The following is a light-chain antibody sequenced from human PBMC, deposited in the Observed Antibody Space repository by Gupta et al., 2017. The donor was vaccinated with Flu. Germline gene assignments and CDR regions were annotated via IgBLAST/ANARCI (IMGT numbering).Light chain of an antibody. Sequence: VTLGLPASISCRSSQSLVYSGGNTSLNWFQLRPGQSPRSLIYRVSYRNSGVPDRFSGSGSGTDFTLSISRVEAEDVGIYYCRQGEHWPYTVGQGTKMEI. J-gene: IGKJ2*01. V-gene: IGKV2-30*01. CDR1: QSLVYSGGNTS. CDR2: RVS. CDR3: RQGEHWPYT.